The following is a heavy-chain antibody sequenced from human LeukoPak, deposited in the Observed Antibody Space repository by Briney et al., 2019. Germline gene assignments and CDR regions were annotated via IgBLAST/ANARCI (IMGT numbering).Heavy chain of an antibody. CDR3: ASSGSYSAFDY. V-gene: IGHV4-4*07. J-gene: IGHJ4*02. CDR2: IYTSGTT. Sequence: SETLSLTCTVSGGSISSYYWSWIRQPAGKGLEWIGRIYTSGTTNYNPSLKSRVTMSVDTSKNQFSLKLSSVTAADTAVYYCASSGSYSAFDYWGQGTLVTVYS. CDR1: GGSISSYY. D-gene: IGHD1-26*01.